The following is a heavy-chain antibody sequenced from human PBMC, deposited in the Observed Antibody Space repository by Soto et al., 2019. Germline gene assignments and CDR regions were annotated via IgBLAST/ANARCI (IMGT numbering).Heavy chain of an antibody. CDR3: AREKGSGWYVYYYYGMDV. CDR2: ISANNGNT. CDR1: GYTFTSYG. J-gene: IGHJ6*02. D-gene: IGHD6-19*01. V-gene: IGHV1-18*01. Sequence: QVQLVQSGAEVKKPGASVKVSCKASGYTFTSYGISWVRQAPGQGLEWMGWISANNGNTNYAQKLQGRVTMTTNTSTSTAYMELRSLRSDDTAVYYCAREKGSGWYVYYYYGMDVWGQGTTVTVSS.